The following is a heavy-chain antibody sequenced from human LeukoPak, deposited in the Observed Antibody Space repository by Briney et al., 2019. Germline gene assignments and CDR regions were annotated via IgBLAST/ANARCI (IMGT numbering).Heavy chain of an antibody. Sequence: PSETLSLTCTDSGGSISSYYWSWIRQPPGKGLEWIGYIYYSGSTKYNPSLKNLVTISVDTSKYQFSLKLSSVTAAETAVYYCARVSDYVWGSYRYQDDFGWDVWGQGTTVTVSS. D-gene: IGHD3-16*02. J-gene: IGHJ6*02. V-gene: IGHV4-59*01. CDR2: IYYSGST. CDR3: ARVSDYVWGSYRYQDDFGWDV. CDR1: GGSISSYY.